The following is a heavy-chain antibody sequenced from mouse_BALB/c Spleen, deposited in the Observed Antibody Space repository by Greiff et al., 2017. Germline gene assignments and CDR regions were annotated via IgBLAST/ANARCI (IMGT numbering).Heavy chain of an antibody. Sequence: QVQLKQSGPELVKPGASVRISCKASGYTFTSYYIHWVKQRPGQGLEWIGWIYPGNVNTKYNEKFKGKATLTADKSSSTAYMQLSSLTSEDSAVYFCARWGDYDEESAMDYWGQGTSVTVSS. V-gene: IGHV1S56*01. D-gene: IGHD2-4*01. CDR2: IYPGNVNT. J-gene: IGHJ4*01. CDR1: GYTFTSYY. CDR3: ARWGDYDEESAMDY.